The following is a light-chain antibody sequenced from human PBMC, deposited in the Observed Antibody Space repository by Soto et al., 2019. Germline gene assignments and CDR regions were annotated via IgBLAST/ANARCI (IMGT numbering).Light chain of an antibody. Sequence: DIQMTQSPSSLSASVGDRVTITCRASQSITTFLSWYQQAAGKAPKLLIYAASKLQSGVPSRFSASGSGTDFTLTISSLQPEDFATYFCQQSYTTLYTFGQGTKLEI. CDR2: AAS. CDR1: QSITTF. V-gene: IGKV1-39*01. J-gene: IGKJ2*01. CDR3: QQSYTTLYT.